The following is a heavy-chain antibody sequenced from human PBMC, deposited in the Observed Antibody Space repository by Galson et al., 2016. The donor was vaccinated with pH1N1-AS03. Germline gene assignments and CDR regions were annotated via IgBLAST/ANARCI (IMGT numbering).Heavy chain of an antibody. CDR1: GFTFTNYW. CDR3: ADGTVA. Sequence: SLRLSCAASGFTFTNYWMTWVRQAPGKGLEYVANINQDGSEKFYVDSVKGRFAISRDNAKNSLFLQMNGLRVEDTAMYYCADGTVAWGQGTLVTVSS. CDR2: INQDGSEK. J-gene: IGHJ5*02. V-gene: IGHV3-7*03. D-gene: IGHD1-1*01.